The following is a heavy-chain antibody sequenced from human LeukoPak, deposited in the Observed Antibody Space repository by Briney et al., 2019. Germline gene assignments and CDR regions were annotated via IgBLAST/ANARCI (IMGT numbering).Heavy chain of an antibody. V-gene: IGHV3-74*01. CDR2: IKRDGSTT. J-gene: IGHJ4*02. CDR3: ASVGGRRSIGGDY. Sequence: GGSLRLSCAASGFSFSSYWMHWVRHAPGTGLVCVSRIKRDGSTTNYADFVEGRFTISRDNAKNTLYLQMNRLRAEDTAVYYCASVGGRRSIGGDYWGQGTLVTVSS. CDR1: GFSFSSYW. D-gene: IGHD3-10*01.